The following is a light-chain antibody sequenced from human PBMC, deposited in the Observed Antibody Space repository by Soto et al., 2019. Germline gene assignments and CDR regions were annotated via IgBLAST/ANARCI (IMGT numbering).Light chain of an antibody. CDR2: GAS. Sequence: IVMTQSPATLSMSPGQRACLYCRASQNIGNSLAWYQQNPGQAPRLLISGASTRDTGVPARFSGSGSGTGFTLTICSLQSEDFALYYCQHYFNWPYTFGQGTRLEIK. CDR1: QNIGNS. V-gene: IGKV3-15*01. CDR3: QHYFNWPYT. J-gene: IGKJ5*01.